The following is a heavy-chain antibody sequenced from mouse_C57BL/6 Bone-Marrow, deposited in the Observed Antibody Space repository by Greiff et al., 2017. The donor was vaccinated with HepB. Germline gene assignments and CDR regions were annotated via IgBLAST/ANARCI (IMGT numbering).Heavy chain of an antibody. CDR2: SRNKANDYTT. CDR1: GFTFSDFY. CDR3: ARERYPWYFDV. Sequence: EVKVVESGGGLVQSGRSLRLSCATSGFTFSDFYMEWVRQAPGKGLEWIAASRNKANDYTTEYSASVKGRFIVSRDTSQSILYLQMNALRAEDTAIYYCARERYPWYFDVWGTGTTVTVSS. J-gene: IGHJ1*03. V-gene: IGHV7-1*01.